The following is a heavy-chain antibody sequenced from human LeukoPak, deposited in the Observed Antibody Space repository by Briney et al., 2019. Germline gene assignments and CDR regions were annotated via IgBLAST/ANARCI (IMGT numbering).Heavy chain of an antibody. CDR3: ARDSVVVVTAQAIGAFDI. Sequence: GASVKVSCKASGYTFTSYDINWVRQATGQGLEWMGWMNPNSGNTGYAQKFQGRVTMTRNTSITTAYMELSSLRSEDTAVYYCARDSVVVVTAQAIGAFDIWGQGTMVTVSS. J-gene: IGHJ3*02. CDR2: MNPNSGNT. CDR1: GYTFTSYD. D-gene: IGHD2-21*02. V-gene: IGHV1-8*01.